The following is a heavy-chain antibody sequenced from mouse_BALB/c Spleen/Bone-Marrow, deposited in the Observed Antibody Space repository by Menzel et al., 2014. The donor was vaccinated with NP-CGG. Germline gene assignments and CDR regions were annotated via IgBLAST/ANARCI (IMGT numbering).Heavy chain of an antibody. CDR2: MNPFNDGT. CDR1: RYTFTSYV. Sequence: EVQLQQSGPELVKPGASVKMSCKASRYTFTSYVFHWVKQKPGQGLEWIGFMNPFNDGTKYNEKFKGKATLTSDKSSSPAYMELSSLTSEDSAVYYCAREVVATDFFDYWGQGTTLTVSS. J-gene: IGHJ2*01. D-gene: IGHD1-1*01. CDR3: AREVVATDFFDY. V-gene: IGHV1-14*01.